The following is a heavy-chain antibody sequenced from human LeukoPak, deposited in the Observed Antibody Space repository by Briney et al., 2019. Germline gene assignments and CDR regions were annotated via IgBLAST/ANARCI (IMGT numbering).Heavy chain of an antibody. CDR1: GFTFSSYS. CDR3: SRDEIAARLNLGAFDI. Sequence: SGGSLRLSCAASGFTFSSYSMNGVRQAPGKGLEWVSSISSSSSYIYYADSVKGRFTISRDNAKNSLYLQMNSLRAEDTAVYYCSRDEIAARLNLGAFDIWGQGTMVTVSS. D-gene: IGHD6-6*01. J-gene: IGHJ3*02. V-gene: IGHV3-21*01. CDR2: ISSSSSYI.